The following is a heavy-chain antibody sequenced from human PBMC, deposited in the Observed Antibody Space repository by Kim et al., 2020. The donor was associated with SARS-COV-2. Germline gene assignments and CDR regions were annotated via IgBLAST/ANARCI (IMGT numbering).Heavy chain of an antibody. CDR3: AKDWEYSSSSFYYYYYMDV. J-gene: IGHJ6*03. CDR1: GFTFSSYA. CDR2: ISGSGGST. Sequence: GGSLRLSCAASGFTFSSYAMSWVRQAPGKGLEWVSAISGSGGSTYYADSVKGRFTISRDNSKNTLYLQMNSLRAEDTAVYYCAKDWEYSSSSFYYYYYMDVWGKGTTVTVSS. D-gene: IGHD6-6*01. V-gene: IGHV3-23*01.